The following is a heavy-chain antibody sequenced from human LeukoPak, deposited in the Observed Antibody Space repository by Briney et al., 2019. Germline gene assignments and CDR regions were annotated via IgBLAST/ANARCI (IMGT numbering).Heavy chain of an antibody. CDR2: INPNSGGT. CDR1: GYTFTGYY. V-gene: IGHV1-2*02. J-gene: IGHJ4*02. D-gene: IGHD3-16*02. CDR3: ATEGYDYVWGSYRYLDY. Sequence: ASVKVSCKASGYTFTGYYMHWVRQAPGQGLEWMGWINPNSGGTNYAQKFQGRVTMTRDTSISTAYMELSRLRSDDTAVYYCATEGYDYVWGSYRYLDYWGQGTLVTVSS.